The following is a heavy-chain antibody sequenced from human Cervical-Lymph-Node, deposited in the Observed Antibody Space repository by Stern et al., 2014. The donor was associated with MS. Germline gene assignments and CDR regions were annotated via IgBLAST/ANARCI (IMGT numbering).Heavy chain of an antibody. D-gene: IGHD3-16*02. V-gene: IGHV4-31*03. CDR1: GGSISSGGYY. Sequence: QVQLQESSPGLVKPSQTLSLTCTVSGGSISSGGYYWSWIRQHPGKGLEWIGDIYYSGSTSYNPSLKSRVTISLDTSKSQFSLKLSSVTAADTAVYYCAKYRVFGGVIVVDYWGQGTLVTVSS. CDR3: AKYRVFGGVIVVDY. CDR2: IYYSGST. J-gene: IGHJ4*02.